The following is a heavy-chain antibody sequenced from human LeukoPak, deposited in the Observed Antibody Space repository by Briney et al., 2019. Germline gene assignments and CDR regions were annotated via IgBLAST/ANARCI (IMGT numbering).Heavy chain of an antibody. Sequence: GGSLRLSCAASGFTLSTYTRNWVRQAPGKGLQWFSYISSSSSTIYYADSVKGRFTISRDNAKNSLYLQMNSLRDEDTAVYYCAREYSSSSGRAFDIWGQGTMVTVSS. D-gene: IGHD6-6*01. CDR2: ISSSSSTI. J-gene: IGHJ3*02. CDR3: AREYSSSSGRAFDI. V-gene: IGHV3-48*02. CDR1: GFTLSTYT.